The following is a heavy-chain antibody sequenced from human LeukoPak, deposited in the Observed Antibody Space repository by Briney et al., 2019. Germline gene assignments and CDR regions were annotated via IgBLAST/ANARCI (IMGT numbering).Heavy chain of an antibody. CDR2: IYYSGST. CDR1: GDSISTNY. Sequence: PSETLSLTCTVSGDSISTNYWNWIRQPPGKGLEWIGYIYYSGSTNYNPSLKSRVIITIDTSMNQFSLRVTSVTAADTAVYYCARKFDSWGQGTLVTVSS. J-gene: IGHJ5*01. CDR3: ARKFDS. V-gene: IGHV4-59*01.